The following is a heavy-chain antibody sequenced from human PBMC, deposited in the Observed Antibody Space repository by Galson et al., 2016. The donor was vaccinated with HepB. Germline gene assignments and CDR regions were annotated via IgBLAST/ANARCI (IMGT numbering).Heavy chain of an antibody. CDR3: ARDHFSRANYYGMDV. V-gene: IGHV3-13*01. J-gene: IGHJ6*02. CDR1: GFTFSRYD. Sequence: SLRLSCAASGFTFSRYDMHWVRQAPGKGLEWVSAIGIADETYYAGSGKGRFTISRYNAKTSLYLQMQSMRAEDTAVYYCARDHFSRANYYGMDVWGQGTTVTVSS. D-gene: IGHD3-3*02. CDR2: IGIADET.